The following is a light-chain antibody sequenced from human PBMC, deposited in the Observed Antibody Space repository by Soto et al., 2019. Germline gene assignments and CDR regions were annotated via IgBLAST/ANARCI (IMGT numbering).Light chain of an antibody. CDR3: QQYDNLLALT. CDR1: QDISKY. J-gene: IGKJ4*01. V-gene: IGKV1-33*01. CDR2: DAS. Sequence: DIQMTQSPSSLSASVGDRVTIACQASQDISKYLNWYQFRPGQAPKLLIYDASNLETGVPSRFRGSGSGTHFTLTIISLQPGDVATYYCQQYDNLLALTFGGGTKVQIK.